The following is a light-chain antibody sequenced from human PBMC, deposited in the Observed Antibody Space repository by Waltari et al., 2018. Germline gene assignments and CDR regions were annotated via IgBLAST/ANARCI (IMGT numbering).Light chain of an antibody. CDR3: CAYEGSDSWV. CDR2: EVI. CDR1: SSDVGSYNL. Sequence: QSALTQPASVSGSPGQSITISCTGSSSDVGSYNLVSWYQQHPGKATKLMIYEVIKRPSGFSDRFAGSKSGNTASLTISWLQAEDEADYYCCAYEGSDSWVFGGGTKLTVL. J-gene: IGLJ3*02. V-gene: IGLV2-23*02.